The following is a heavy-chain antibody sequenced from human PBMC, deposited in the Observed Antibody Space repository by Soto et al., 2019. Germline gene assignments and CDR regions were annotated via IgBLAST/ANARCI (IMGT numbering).Heavy chain of an antibody. V-gene: IGHV3-33*01. CDR1: GFTFSSYG. Sequence: QVQLVESGGGVVQPGRSLRLSCAASGFTFSSYGMHWVRQAPGKGLEWVAVIWYDGSNKYYADSVKGRFTISRDNSKNTLYLQMNRLRAEDKAVYYCARDMKKWGEAYGMDVWGQGTTVPVSS. CDR3: ARDMKKWGEAYGMDV. J-gene: IGHJ6*02. CDR2: IWYDGSNK. D-gene: IGHD3-16*01.